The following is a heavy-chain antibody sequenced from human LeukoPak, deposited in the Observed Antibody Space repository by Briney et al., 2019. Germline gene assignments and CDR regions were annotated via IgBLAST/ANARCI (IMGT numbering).Heavy chain of an antibody. CDR2: IYSGGST. Sequence: GGSLRLSCEASRLTVSTNYMSWVRQAPGKGLEWVSVIYSGGSTHYADSVKGRFSISRDNSKNTLYLQMDSLRADDTAVYYCARDGTTDYWGQGTLVTVSS. D-gene: IGHD1/OR15-1a*01. CDR3: ARDGTTDY. V-gene: IGHV3-66*01. CDR1: RLTVSTNY. J-gene: IGHJ4*02.